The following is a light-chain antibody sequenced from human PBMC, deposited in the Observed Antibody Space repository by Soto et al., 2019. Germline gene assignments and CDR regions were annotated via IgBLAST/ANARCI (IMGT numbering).Light chain of an antibody. CDR3: NSCTDTTNLI. J-gene: IGLJ2*01. CDR2: EVS. V-gene: IGLV2-14*01. Sequence: QSVLTQPASVSGSPGQSITISCTGTSSDVGDYKYVSWYQQHPGKAPKLIIYEVSNRPSGISNRFSGSKSGNTASLTISGLQAEDEADYYCNSCTDTTNLIFGGGTKVTVL. CDR1: SSDVGDYKY.